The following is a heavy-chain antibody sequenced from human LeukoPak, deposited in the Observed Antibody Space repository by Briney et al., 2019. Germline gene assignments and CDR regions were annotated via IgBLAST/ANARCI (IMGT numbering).Heavy chain of an antibody. Sequence: SGPTLVKPTQTLTLTCTFSGFSLSTSGMCVSWIRQPPGRALEWLARIDWDDDKYYSTSLKTRLTISKDTSKNQVVLTMTNMDPVDTATYYCARIALNYDILTGYDNPLVYFDYWGQGTLVTVSS. CDR1: GFSLSTSGMC. D-gene: IGHD3-9*01. J-gene: IGHJ4*02. CDR2: IDWDDDK. CDR3: ARIALNYDILTGYDNPLVYFDY. V-gene: IGHV2-70*11.